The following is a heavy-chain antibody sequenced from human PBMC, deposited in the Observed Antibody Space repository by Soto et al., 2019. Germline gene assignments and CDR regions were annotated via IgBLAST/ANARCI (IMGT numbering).Heavy chain of an antibody. CDR2: INGGDDSK. D-gene: IGHD6-13*01. J-gene: IGHJ4*02. V-gene: IGHV3-23*01. CDR1: GFTFSSSP. CDR3: ASRFSSSWSALDY. Sequence: GGSLRLSCVVSGFTFSSSPMSWVRRAPGKGLEWVSGINGGDDSKHYAESVKGRFTISRDNSKNTLYLQMNSLRAEDSAVYYCASRFSSSWSALDYWGRGTLVTVSS.